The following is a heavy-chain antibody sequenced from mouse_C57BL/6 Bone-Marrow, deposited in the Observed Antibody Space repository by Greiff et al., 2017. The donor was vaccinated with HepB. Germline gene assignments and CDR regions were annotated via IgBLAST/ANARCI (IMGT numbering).Heavy chain of an antibody. CDR2: IDPSDSYT. J-gene: IGHJ3*01. V-gene: IGHV1-69*01. CDR1: GYTFTSYW. D-gene: IGHD1-1*01. CDR3: ARGFYYRFAY. Sequence: QVQLQQSGAELVMPGASVKLTCKASGYTFTSYWMHWVKQRPGQGLEWIGEIDPSDSYTNYNQKFKGKSTLTVDKSSSTAYMQLSSLTSEDSAVYYCARGFYYRFAYWGQGTLVTVSA.